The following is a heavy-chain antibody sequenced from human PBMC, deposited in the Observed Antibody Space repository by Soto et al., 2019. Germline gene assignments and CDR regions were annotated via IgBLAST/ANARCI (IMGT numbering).Heavy chain of an antibody. CDR3: ARIGDILTGYYKDYYYYMDV. CDR2: MNPNSGNT. D-gene: IGHD3-9*01. J-gene: IGHJ6*03. CDR1: GYTFTSYD. Sequence: ASVKVSCKASGYTFTSYDMNWVRQATGQGLEWMGWMNPNSGNTGYAQKFQGRVTMTRNTSISTAYMELSSLRSEDTAVYYCARIGDILTGYYKDYYYYMDVWGKGTTVTVSS. V-gene: IGHV1-8*01.